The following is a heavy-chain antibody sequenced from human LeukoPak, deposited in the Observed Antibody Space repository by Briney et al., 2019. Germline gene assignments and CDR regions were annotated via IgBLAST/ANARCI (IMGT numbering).Heavy chain of an antibody. V-gene: IGHV1-2*04. CDR2: INPNSGGT. CDR1: GYTFTGYY. J-gene: IGHJ4*02. Sequence: GASVKVSCKASGYTFTGYYMHWVRQAPGQGLEWTGWINPNSGGTNYAQKFQGWVTMTRDTSISTAYMELSRLRSDDTAVYYCARGGTGTHGDYVFNYWGQGTLVTVSS. D-gene: IGHD4-17*01. CDR3: ARGGTGTHGDYVFNY.